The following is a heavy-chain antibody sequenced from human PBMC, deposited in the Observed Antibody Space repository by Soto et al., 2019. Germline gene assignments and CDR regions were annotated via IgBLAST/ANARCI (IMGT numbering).Heavy chain of an antibody. CDR3: ARHSNRNYGLYYFDY. CDR2: IYYSGST. V-gene: IGHV4-59*08. Sequence: SETLSLTCTVSGGSISSYYWSWIRQPPGKGLEWIGYIYYSGSTKYKPSLMSRVTISVDTSKNQFSLKVSSAAAADTAVYYCARHSNRNYGLYYFDYWGLGALVTVSS. J-gene: IGHJ4*02. CDR1: GGSISSYY. D-gene: IGHD4-4*01.